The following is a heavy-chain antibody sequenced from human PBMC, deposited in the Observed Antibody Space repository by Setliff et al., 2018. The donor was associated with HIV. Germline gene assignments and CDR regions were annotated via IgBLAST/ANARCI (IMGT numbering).Heavy chain of an antibody. Sequence: GASVKVSCKASGGTFSSHAISWVRQAPGQGLEWMGGIIPIFGTANYAQKFQGRVTITADESTSTAYMELSSLRSEDTAIYYCATQTVAVGAPGYFDSWGQGTLVTVSS. CDR1: GGTFSSHA. D-gene: IGHD2-15*01. J-gene: IGHJ4*02. CDR3: ATQTVAVGAPGYFDS. CDR2: IIPIFGTA. V-gene: IGHV1-69*13.